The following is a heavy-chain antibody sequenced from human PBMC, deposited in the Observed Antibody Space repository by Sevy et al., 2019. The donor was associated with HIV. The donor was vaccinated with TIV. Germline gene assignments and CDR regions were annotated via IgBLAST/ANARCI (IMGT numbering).Heavy chain of an antibody. Sequence: GGFLRLSCAASGFTFRNYDMHWVRQAPGKGLEWICFIRYDGSHKSYAESVKGRFTISRDNSKNTLDLHMNSLRPEDTAVYFCAKDAPSRFDYWGQGALVTISS. CDR2: IRYDGSHK. CDR3: AKDAPSRFDY. J-gene: IGHJ4*02. V-gene: IGHV3-30*02. CDR1: GFTFRNYD.